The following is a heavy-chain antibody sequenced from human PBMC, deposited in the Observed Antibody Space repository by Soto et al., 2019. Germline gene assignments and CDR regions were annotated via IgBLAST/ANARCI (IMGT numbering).Heavy chain of an antibody. V-gene: IGHV4-39*01. J-gene: IGHJ3*02. CDR1: GGSISSSSYY. D-gene: IGHD2-8*01. CDR3: ASVSLGYCTNGVCYNAFDI. Sequence: QLQLQESGPGLVKPSETLSLTCTVSGGSISSSSYYWGWIRQPPGKGLEWIGSIYYSGSTYYNPSLKSRVTISVDTSKNHFALKRSSVTATDTAVYYCASVSLGYCTNGVCYNAFDIWGQGTMVTVSS. CDR2: IYYSGST.